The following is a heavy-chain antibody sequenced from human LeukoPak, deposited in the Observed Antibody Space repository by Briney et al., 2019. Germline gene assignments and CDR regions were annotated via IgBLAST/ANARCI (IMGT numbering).Heavy chain of an antibody. V-gene: IGHV3-43*02. CDR1: GFTFDDYA. Sequence: GGSLRLSCAASGFTFDDYAMHWVRQAPGKGLEWVSLISGDGGSTYYADSVKGRFTISRDNSKNSLYLQMNSLRTEDTALYYCAKDSGSGWYLYYYYGMDVWGQGTTVTVSS. J-gene: IGHJ6*02. CDR3: AKDSGSGWYLYYYYGMDV. CDR2: ISGDGGST. D-gene: IGHD6-19*01.